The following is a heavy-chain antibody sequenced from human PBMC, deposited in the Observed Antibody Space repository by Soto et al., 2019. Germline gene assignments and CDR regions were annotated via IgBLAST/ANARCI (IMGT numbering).Heavy chain of an antibody. D-gene: IGHD2-8*01. V-gene: IGHV4-31*03. J-gene: IGHJ4*02. CDR3: ARDSNGFNVLSQ. CDR1: GGSISSSGYY. Sequence: PSETLSLTCTVSGGSISSSGYYWTWIRQHPGKGLEWIGYIYYSGRTYYNPSLKSRVTISVDTSKDQFSLKLSSVTAADTAVYYCARDSNGFNVLSQWGQGILVT. CDR2: IYYSGRT.